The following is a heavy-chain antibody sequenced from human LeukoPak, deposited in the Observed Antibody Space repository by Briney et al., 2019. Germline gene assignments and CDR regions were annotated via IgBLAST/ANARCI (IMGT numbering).Heavy chain of an antibody. Sequence: SGGSLRLSCAASGFTFSNYWMHWVRQAPGKGPVWVSRIKSDGSSTRFADSVQGRFTISRDNGKNTVYLQMNSLRAEDTAVYYCARYGSGTSYITNYFDYWGQGTLVTVSS. V-gene: IGHV3-74*01. CDR2: IKSDGSST. CDR3: ARYGSGTSYITNYFDY. CDR1: GFTFSNYW. D-gene: IGHD3-10*01. J-gene: IGHJ4*02.